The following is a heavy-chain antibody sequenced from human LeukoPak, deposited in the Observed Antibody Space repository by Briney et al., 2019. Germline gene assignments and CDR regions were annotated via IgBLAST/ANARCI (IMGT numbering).Heavy chain of an antibody. D-gene: IGHD6-13*01. J-gene: IGHJ5*02. CDR1: GNTFNGYY. CDR3: ARTLGIAGQNWCDP. CDR2: INPNSGGT. Sequence: ASVKVSCKASGNTFNGYYMHWVRQAPGQGLEWMGWINPNSGGTNYAQKFEGRVTMTRDTSISTAYMELSRLTSDDTALYYCARTLGIAGQNWCDPWGQGTLVTVAS. V-gene: IGHV1-2*02.